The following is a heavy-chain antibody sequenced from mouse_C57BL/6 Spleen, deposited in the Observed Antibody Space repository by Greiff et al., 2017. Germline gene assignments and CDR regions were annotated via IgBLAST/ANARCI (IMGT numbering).Heavy chain of an antibody. Sequence: DVQLQESGPGLVKPSQSLSLTCSVTGYSITSGYYWNWIRQFPGNKLEWMGYISYDGSNNYNPSLKNRISITRDTSKNQFFLKLNSVTTEDTATYYCARNGYDDDWGQGTTLTVSS. V-gene: IGHV3-6*01. D-gene: IGHD2-2*01. CDR1: GYSITSGYY. CDR3: ARNGYDDD. CDR2: ISYDGSN. J-gene: IGHJ2*01.